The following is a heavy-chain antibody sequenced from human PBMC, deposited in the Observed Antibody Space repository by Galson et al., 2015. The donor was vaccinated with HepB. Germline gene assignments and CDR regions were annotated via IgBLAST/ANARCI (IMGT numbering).Heavy chain of an antibody. Sequence: SLRLSCAASGFTFSSYAMHWVRQAPGKGLEWVAVISYDGSNKYYADSVKGRFTISRDNSKNTLYLQMNSLRAEDTAVYYCARDWEYAEYYYYYMDVWGKGTTVTVSS. D-gene: IGHD2-8*01. CDR2: ISYDGSNK. V-gene: IGHV3-30-3*01. CDR3: ARDWEYAEYYYYYMDV. J-gene: IGHJ6*03. CDR1: GFTFSSYA.